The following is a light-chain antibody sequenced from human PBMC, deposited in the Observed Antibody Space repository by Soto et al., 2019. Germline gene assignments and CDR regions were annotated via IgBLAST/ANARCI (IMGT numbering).Light chain of an antibody. CDR1: QSVSSY. Sequence: EIVLTQSPATLSLSPGERATLSCRASQSVSSYLAWYQQKPGQAPRLLIYDASNRATGIPARFSGSGSGTDFTLTISSLEPEYFAVYYCQQRSNRPPWTFGQGTKVEIK. J-gene: IGKJ1*01. CDR3: QQRSNRPPWT. V-gene: IGKV3-11*01. CDR2: DAS.